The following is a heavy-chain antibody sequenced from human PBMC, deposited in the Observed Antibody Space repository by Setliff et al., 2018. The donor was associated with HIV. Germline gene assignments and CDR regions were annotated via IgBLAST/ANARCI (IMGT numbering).Heavy chain of an antibody. J-gene: IGHJ4*02. CDR1: GGSISTYY. D-gene: IGHD2-2*02. CDR2: IYTSGST. V-gene: IGHV4-4*09. Sequence: PSETLSLTCTVSGGSISTYYWTWIRQPPGKGLEWIGYIYTSGSTSYNPSLKSRLTISLDTSKNQFPLKLSSVTAADTAVYYCARQERYCTSADCYRYFNYWGQGTLVTVSS. CDR3: ARQERYCTSADCYRYFNY.